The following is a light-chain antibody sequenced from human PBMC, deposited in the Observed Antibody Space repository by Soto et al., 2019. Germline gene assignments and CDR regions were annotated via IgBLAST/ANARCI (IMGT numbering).Light chain of an antibody. CDR3: VLYMGSGIRV. V-gene: IGLV8-61*01. CDR2: STN. Sequence: QRVVTQEPSFSVSPGGTVTLTCGLSSGSVSTSYYPSWYQQTPGQAPRTLIYSTNTRSSGVPDRFSGSILGNKAALTITGAQADDESDYYCVLYMGSGIRVFGTGTKVTVL. CDR1: SGSVSTSYY. J-gene: IGLJ1*01.